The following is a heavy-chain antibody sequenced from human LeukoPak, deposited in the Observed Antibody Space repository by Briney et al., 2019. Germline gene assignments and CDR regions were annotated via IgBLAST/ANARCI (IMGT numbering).Heavy chain of an antibody. Sequence: GGSLRLSCAASGFTFSSYAMSWVRQAPGKGLEWVSSITSGSTYIYYADSVKGRFTISRDTAKNSLYLQMNTLSVEDTAVYYCARGSGWLDYWGQGTLVTVSS. D-gene: IGHD6-19*01. J-gene: IGHJ4*02. CDR2: ITSGSTYI. V-gene: IGHV3-21*01. CDR1: GFTFSSYA. CDR3: ARGSGWLDY.